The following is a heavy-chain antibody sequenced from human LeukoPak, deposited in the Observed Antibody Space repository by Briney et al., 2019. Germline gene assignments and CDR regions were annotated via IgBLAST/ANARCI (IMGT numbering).Heavy chain of an antibody. V-gene: IGHV3-13*01. CDR3: ARVRSGYDYFDS. D-gene: IGHD5-12*01. J-gene: IGHJ4*02. CDR1: GFTFSSYD. CDR2: IGTAGDT. Sequence: GGSLRLSCAASGFTFSSYDMHWVRQATGKGLEWVSAIGTAGDTYYPGSVKGRFTISRDNRKNSLHLQMNSLRPEDTALYFCARVRSGYDYFDSWGQGTLVTVSS.